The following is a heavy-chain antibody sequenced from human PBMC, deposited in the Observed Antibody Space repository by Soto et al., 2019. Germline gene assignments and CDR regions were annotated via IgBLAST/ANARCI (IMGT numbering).Heavy chain of an antibody. CDR1: GFTFSSYS. CDR3: ARSSGGSGKLWNYYGMDV. V-gene: IGHV3-21*06. Sequence: EVQLVESGGGLVKPGGSLRLSCAASGFTFSSYSMNWVRQAPGKGLEWVSXISSGSSYIYYADSVKGRFTITRDNAKNSLYLQMNSLRAEDTAVYYCARSSGGSGKLWNYYGMDVWGQGTTVTVSS. D-gene: IGHD3-10*01. J-gene: IGHJ6*02. CDR2: ISSGSSYI.